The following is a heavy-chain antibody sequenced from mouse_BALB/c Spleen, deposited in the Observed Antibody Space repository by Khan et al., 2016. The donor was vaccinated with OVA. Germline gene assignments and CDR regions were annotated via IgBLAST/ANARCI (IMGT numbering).Heavy chain of an antibody. CDR1: GYIFTSYW. V-gene: IGHV1S132*01. J-gene: IGHJ2*01. CDR2: IYLGTDNT. CDR3: AREEALYYFDN. D-gene: IGHD3-2*02. Sequence: VQLQQSGAELVRPGASVKLSCKTSGYIFTSYWSHWVKQRSGQGLEWIARIYLGTDNTYYNEKFKDKATLTADKSSSTAYMQLSSLKSEDSAVYCCAREEALYYFDNWGQGTTRTVSS.